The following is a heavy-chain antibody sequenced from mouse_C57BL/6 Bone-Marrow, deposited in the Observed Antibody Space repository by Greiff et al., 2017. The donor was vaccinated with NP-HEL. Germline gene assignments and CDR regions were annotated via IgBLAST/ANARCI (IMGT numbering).Heavy chain of an antibody. D-gene: IGHD4-1*01. V-gene: IGHV5-9-1*02. J-gene: IGHJ3*01. CDR2: ISSGGDYI. Sequence: EVKVVESGEGLVKPGGSLKLSCAASGFTFSSYAMSWVRQTPEKRLEWVAYISSGGDYIYYADTVKGRFTISRDNARNTLYLQMSSLKSEDTAMYYCTRGLTVFFAYWGQGTLVTVSA. CDR3: TRGLTVFFAY. CDR1: GFTFSSYA.